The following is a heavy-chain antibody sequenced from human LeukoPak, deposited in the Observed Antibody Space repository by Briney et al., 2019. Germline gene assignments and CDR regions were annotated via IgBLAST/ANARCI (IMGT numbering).Heavy chain of an antibody. Sequence: GGSLRLSCAASGFTFSSYSMNWVRQAPGKGLEWVSSISSSSSYIYYADSVKGRFTISGDNAKNSLYLQMSSLRAEDTAVYYCARDTYDSSGRSDYWGQGTLVTVSS. D-gene: IGHD3-22*01. CDR3: ARDTYDSSGRSDY. CDR2: ISSSSSYI. J-gene: IGHJ4*02. CDR1: GFTFSSYS. V-gene: IGHV3-21*01.